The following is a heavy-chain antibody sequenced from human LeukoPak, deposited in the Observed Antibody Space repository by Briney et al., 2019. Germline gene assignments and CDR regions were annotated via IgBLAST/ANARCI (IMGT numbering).Heavy chain of an antibody. D-gene: IGHD2-21*02. V-gene: IGHV3-30*02. J-gene: IGHJ3*02. CDR1: GFTFSSYG. CDR3: AKDSGTILPDAFDI. Sequence: PGGSLRLSCAASGFTFSSYGMHWVRQAPGKGLEWVAFIRYDGSNKYYADSVKGRFTISRDNSKNMLYLQMNSLRAEDTAVYYCAKDSGTILPDAFDIWGQGTMVTVSS. CDR2: IRYDGSNK.